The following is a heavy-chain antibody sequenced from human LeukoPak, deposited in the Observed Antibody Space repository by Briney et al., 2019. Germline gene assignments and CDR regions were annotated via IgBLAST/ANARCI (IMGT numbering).Heavy chain of an antibody. D-gene: IGHD3-22*01. CDR1: GFTFSSYG. J-gene: IGHJ4*02. V-gene: IGHV3-53*01. Sequence: PGGTLRLSCAASGFTFSSYGMSWVRQAPGKGLEWVSVLYTGGGTDHADSVKGRFTISRDNSKNTLSLQMNSPRVEDTAIYYCTRSGYRHPYHFDSWGQGTLVTVSS. CDR3: TRSGYRHPYHFDS. CDR2: LYTGGGT.